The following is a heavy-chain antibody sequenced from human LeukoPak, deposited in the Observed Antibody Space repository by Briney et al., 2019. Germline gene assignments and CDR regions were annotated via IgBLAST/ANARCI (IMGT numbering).Heavy chain of an antibody. CDR2: INPSGGST. CDR3: ARWGGSYNAFDI. CDR1: GYTFTGYG. J-gene: IGHJ3*02. V-gene: IGHV1-46*01. Sequence: APVKVSCKASGYTFTGYGITWVRQAPGQGLEWMGIINPSGGSTSYAQKFQGRVTMTRDMSTSTVYMELSSLRSEDTAVYYCARWGGSYNAFDIWGQGTMVTVSS. D-gene: IGHD1-26*01.